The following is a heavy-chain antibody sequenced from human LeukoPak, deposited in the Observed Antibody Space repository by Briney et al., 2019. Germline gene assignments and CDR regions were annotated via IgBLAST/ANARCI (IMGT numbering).Heavy chain of an antibody. CDR3: ARSQCPDSTSCYYFFYFDF. J-gene: IGHJ4*02. CDR2: TSGAGYNT. CDR1: GYTFSAYG. V-gene: IGHV1-18*01. Sequence: ASVKVSCKASGYTFSAYGITWVRQAPGQGLEWMAWTSGAGYNTDYTQRFQGRVSVTTDTSTSTAFLEVRSLGSEDTAIYYCARSQCPDSTSCYYFFYFDFWGQGTPVTVSS. D-gene: IGHD2-2*01.